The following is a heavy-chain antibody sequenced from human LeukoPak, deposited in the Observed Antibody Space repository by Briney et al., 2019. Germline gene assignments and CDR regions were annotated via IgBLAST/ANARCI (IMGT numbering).Heavy chain of an antibody. J-gene: IGHJ5*02. CDR3: VRHWPGDSYGADP. D-gene: IGHD5-18*01. V-gene: IGHV3-7*01. Sequence: GGSLRLSCASSGFTFSNYWMNWVRQAPGKGLEWVANIKQDGSEKHYVDSVKGRFTVSRDNAKNSLYLQMNSLRVDDTAVYYCVRHWPGDSYGADPWGQGTLVTVSS. CDR1: GFTFSNYW. CDR2: IKQDGSEK.